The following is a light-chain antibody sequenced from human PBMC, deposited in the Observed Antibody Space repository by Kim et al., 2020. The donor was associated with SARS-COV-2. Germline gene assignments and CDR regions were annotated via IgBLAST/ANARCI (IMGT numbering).Light chain of an antibody. V-gene: IGLV2-14*03. J-gene: IGLJ3*02. CDR3: SSYTSSLTRV. CDR2: DVS. CDR1: SCDVGGYSF. Sequence: SITISCTGTSCDVGGYSFVSWYHQHPGEAPELIIYDVSSRPSGVSNRFSGSKSGNTASLTISGLQAEDEGNYYCSSYTSSLTRVFGGGTQLTVL.